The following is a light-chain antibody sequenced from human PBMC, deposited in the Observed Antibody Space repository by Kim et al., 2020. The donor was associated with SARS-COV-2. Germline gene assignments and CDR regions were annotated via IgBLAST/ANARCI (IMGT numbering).Light chain of an antibody. J-gene: IGLJ7*01. CDR3: SAWDDSLNGAV. V-gene: IGLV1-44*01. CDR1: SSNIGSHT. CDR2: NND. Sequence: QSVLTQPPSASGTPGQRVTISCSGSSSNIGSHTVTWYQQLPGTAPKLLIYNNDQRPSGVPDRFSASKSGTSASLAISGLQSEDEADYYCSAWDDSLNGAVFGGGTQLTVL.